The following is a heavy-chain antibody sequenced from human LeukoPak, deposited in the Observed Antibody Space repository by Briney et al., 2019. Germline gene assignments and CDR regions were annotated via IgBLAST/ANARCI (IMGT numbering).Heavy chain of an antibody. J-gene: IGHJ4*02. CDR2: MWHDGSNK. Sequence: GGSLRLSCAASGFTFSSYAMHWVRQAPGKGLEWVAVMWHDGSNKHYADSVKGRCTMSRDKSKNTLYLEMNSLRGEDTAVYYCARAKGDLIDYWGQGTMVIVSS. V-gene: IGHV3-33*08. CDR1: GFTFSSYA. D-gene: IGHD2-21*02. CDR3: ARAKGDLIDY.